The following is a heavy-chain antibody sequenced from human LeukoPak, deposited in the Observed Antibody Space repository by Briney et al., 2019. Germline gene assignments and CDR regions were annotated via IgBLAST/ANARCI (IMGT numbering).Heavy chain of an antibody. Sequence: SETLSLTCAVYGGSVSGNYWRWIRQPQGQGLEWIGEINNGGTTNYNTSLKSGVTIPVDTSKNQFSLKLSSVTAADAAVYYCASLGGGVVPAAPVYYWGQGTLVTVSS. V-gene: IGHV4-34*01. CDR2: INNGGTT. D-gene: IGHD2-2*01. J-gene: IGHJ4*02. CDR1: GGSVSGNY. CDR3: ASLGGGVVPAAPVYY.